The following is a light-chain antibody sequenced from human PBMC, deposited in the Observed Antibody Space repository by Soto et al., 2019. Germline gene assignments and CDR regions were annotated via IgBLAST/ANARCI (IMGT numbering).Light chain of an antibody. V-gene: IGKV3-15*01. CDR1: QSISGN. CDR2: HTS. J-gene: IGKJ4*01. Sequence: EIVMTQSPATLSVSPGESATLSCRASQSISGNVAWYQQKPGLAPRLLIYHTSTRATGVPARFSGSGSGTEFSLTISSLQSEDSAVYFCQRYDNWPLTFGGGTKVDIK. CDR3: QRYDNWPLT.